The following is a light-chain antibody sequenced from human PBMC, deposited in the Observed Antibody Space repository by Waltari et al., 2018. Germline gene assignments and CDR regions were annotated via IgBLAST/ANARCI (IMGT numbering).Light chain of an antibody. J-gene: IGKJ4*01. V-gene: IGKV1-33*01. Sequence: DIQMTQSQSSLSASVGDRVTITCQASQDINNFLNWYQQQPGKAPKLLIYDASHLAAVVPSRFTVGGSGTDFTVTISDLQPDDFTTYYCQQYRYLPPAFGGGTKVDI. CDR1: QDINNF. CDR3: QQYRYLPPA. CDR2: DAS.